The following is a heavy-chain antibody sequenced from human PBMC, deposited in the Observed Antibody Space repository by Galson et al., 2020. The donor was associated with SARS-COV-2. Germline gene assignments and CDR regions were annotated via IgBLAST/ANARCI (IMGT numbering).Heavy chain of an antibody. Sequence: SETLSLTCTVSGASIRSGRYHWSWIRQPAGKGLESIGRIYTSGNNNYNPSLKSRVTISLDTSKNQFSLRLRSVTAEDTAVYYCARGEFLEFYYYRMDVWSQGTTVTFSS. J-gene: IGHJ6*02. D-gene: IGHD3-3*01. CDR3: ARGEFLEFYYYRMDV. V-gene: IGHV4-61*02. CDR2: IYTSGNN. CDR1: GASIRSGRYH.